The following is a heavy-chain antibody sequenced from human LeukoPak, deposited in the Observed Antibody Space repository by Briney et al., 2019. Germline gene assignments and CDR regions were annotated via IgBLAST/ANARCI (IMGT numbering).Heavy chain of an antibody. J-gene: IGHJ4*02. CDR2: ISSSSSYI. D-gene: IGHD2-2*01. Sequence: PGGSLRLSCAASGFTFSSYSMNWVRQAPGKGLEWVSSISSSSSYIYYADSVKGRFTISRDNAKNSLYLQMNSLRAEDTAVYCCARDAPSCSSTSCYKDEYYFDYWGQGTLVTVSS. CDR3: ARDAPSCSSTSCYKDEYYFDY. CDR1: GFTFSSYS. V-gene: IGHV3-21*01.